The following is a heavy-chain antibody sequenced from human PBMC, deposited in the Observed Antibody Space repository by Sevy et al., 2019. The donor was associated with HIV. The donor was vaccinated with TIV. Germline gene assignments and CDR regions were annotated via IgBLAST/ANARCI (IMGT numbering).Heavy chain of an antibody. CDR3: AKDLYPRTTVVSGYFHH. CDR2: ITWNRGNI. Sequence: GGSLRLSCAASGFTFDDYAMHWVRQAPGKGLEWVSSITWNRGNIDYADSVKGRFTISRDNAKNSLYLQMNSLRAEDTAFYYCAKDLYPRTTVVSGYFHHWGQGTLVTVSS. CDR1: GFTFDDYA. J-gene: IGHJ1*01. D-gene: IGHD4-17*01. V-gene: IGHV3-9*01.